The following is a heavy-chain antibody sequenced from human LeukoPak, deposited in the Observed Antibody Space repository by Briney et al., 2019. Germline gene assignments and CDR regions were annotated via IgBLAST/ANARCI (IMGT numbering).Heavy chain of an antibody. D-gene: IGHD3-16*01. CDR3: ARGLVEYYAMDV. V-gene: IGHV3-21*01. CDR2: ISSSSSYI. Sequence: GGSLRLSCAASGFNFSSYSMNWVRQAPGKGLEWVSSISSSSSYIYYAGSVKGRFTISRDNAKNSLYLQMNSLRVEDTAVYYCARGLVEYYAMDVWGQGTTVTVSS. J-gene: IGHJ6*02. CDR1: GFNFSSYS.